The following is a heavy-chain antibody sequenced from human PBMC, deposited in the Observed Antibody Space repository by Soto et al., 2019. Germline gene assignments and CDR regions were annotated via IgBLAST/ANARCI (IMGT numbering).Heavy chain of an antibody. CDR1: GFTFSTYS. V-gene: IGHV3-48*02. D-gene: IGHD3-3*01. CDR2: INSRSSNK. J-gene: IGHJ4*02. CDR3: AGTYDSLDHRFDD. Sequence: GGSLRLSCAGSGFTFSTYSINWVRQAPGRGLEWVSYINSRSSNKYYADSVKGRFTISRDNAKNSVYLQMNSLRDEDTAVYYCAGTYDSLDHRFDDWGQGTLVTVSS.